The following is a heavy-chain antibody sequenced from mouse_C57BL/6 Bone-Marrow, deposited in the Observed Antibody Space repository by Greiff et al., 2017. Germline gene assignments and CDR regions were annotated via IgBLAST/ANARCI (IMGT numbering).Heavy chain of an antibody. V-gene: IGHV1-50*01. J-gene: IGHJ3*01. D-gene: IGHD2-3*01. CDR3: ARDGYYQAWFAY. Sequence: QVQLQQPGAELVKPGASVKLSCKASGYTFTSYWMQWVKQRPGQGLEWIGEIDPSDIYTNYNQKFKGKATLTVDTSASTAYKQLSSLTAEDSAVYYCARDGYYQAWFAYGGQGTLVTVSA. CDR2: IDPSDIYT. CDR1: GYTFTSYW.